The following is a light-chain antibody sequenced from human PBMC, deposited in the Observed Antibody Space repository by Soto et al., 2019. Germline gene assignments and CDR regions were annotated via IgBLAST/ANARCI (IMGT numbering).Light chain of an antibody. Sequence: EIVMTQSPATLSVSPGERVTLSCRATQTVTTKLAWYQQKPGQAPRLLIYDASIRATGIPARFSGSGSGTEFTLTISSLQSEDFVLYYCQQYNSWPVTFGGGTKVEIK. V-gene: IGKV3-15*01. J-gene: IGKJ4*01. CDR3: QQYNSWPVT. CDR1: QTVTTK. CDR2: DAS.